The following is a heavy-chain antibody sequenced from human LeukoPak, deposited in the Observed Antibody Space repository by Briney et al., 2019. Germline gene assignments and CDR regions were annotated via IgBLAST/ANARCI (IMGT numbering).Heavy chain of an antibody. D-gene: IGHD2-15*01. V-gene: IGHV3-48*02. CDR3: ARDLYF. J-gene: IGHJ4*02. CDR1: GFTFSSYS. Sequence: GGSLRLSCVVSGFTFSSYSMNWVRQAPGQGMEWISYISSSSTTIYYADSVKGRLTISRDNAKNSLYLQMNSLRDEDTAVYYCARDLYFWGQGTLVTVSS. CDR2: ISSSSTTI.